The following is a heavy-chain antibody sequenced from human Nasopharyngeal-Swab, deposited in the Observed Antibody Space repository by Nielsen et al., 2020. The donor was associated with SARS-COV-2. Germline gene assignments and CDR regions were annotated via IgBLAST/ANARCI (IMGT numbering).Heavy chain of an antibody. V-gene: IGHV5-51*01. CDR3: ARRDGSYYDVDY. CDR2: IYPGDSDT. J-gene: IGHJ4*02. D-gene: IGHD1-26*01. Sequence: WIRQPPGKGLEWMGIIYPGDSDTRYSPSFQGQDTISADKSISTAYLQWSSLKASDTAMYYWARRDGSYYDVDYWGQGTLVTVSS.